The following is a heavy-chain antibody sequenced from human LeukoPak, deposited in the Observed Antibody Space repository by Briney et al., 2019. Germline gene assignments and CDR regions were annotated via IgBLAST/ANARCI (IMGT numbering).Heavy chain of an antibody. CDR3: ARGRSLGIYDY. CDR2: VYHSGNT. J-gene: IGHJ4*02. CDR1: SYSISSGYY. Sequence: PSETLSLTCPVSSYSISSGYYWGWIRQPPGKGLEWIGTVYHSGNTYYNPSLKSRVTISPDTSKNQISLRLSSVTAADTAVYYCARGRSLGIYDYWGQGTLVTVSS. D-gene: IGHD7-27*01. V-gene: IGHV4-38-2*02.